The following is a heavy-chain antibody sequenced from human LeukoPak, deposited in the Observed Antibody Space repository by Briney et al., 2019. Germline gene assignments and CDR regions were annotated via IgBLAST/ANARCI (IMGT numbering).Heavy chain of an antibody. V-gene: IGHV4-59*12. CDR3: AREPYSGSPPVDY. CDR1: GGSISSYY. D-gene: IGHD1-26*01. J-gene: IGHJ4*02. CDR2: IYYSGST. Sequence: PSETLSLTCTVSGGSISSYYWSWIRQPPGKGLEWIWYIYYSGSTNYNPSLKSRVTISVDTSKNQFSLKLSSVTAADTAVYYCAREPYSGSPPVDYWGQGTLVTVSS.